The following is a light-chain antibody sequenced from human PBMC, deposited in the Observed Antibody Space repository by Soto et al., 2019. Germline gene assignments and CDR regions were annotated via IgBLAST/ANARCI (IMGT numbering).Light chain of an antibody. J-gene: IGKJ1*01. CDR3: QQYDSSPQA. V-gene: IGKV1-39*01. CDR2: VAS. Sequence: DVQMTQSPSSLSASVGDSLTITCRASQYISTYLNWYQQKPGKAPKLLIYVASNLQSGVPSRFSGSGSGTDFTLTISRLEPEDFALYYCQQYDSSPQAFGQGTKVDNK. CDR1: QYISTY.